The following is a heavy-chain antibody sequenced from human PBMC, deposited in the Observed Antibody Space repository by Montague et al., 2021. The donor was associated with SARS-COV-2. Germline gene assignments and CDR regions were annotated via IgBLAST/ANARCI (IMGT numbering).Heavy chain of an antibody. J-gene: IGHJ6*02. D-gene: IGHD3-10*01. CDR2: IYHSGST. CDR1: GGSISNYH. Sequence: SETLSLTCTVSGGSISNYHWNWIRQPPGKGLEWIAYIYHSGSTNYNPSLQSRVTISVDTSRNQFSLRLTSVTAADTAVYYCARQLRVRRTWQVGDYNHYGMDVWGQGTTVSVSS. V-gene: IGHV4-59*08. CDR3: ARQLRVRRTWQVGDYNHYGMDV.